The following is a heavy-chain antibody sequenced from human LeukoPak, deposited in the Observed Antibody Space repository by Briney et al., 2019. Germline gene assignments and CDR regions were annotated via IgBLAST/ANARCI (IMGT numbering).Heavy chain of an antibody. CDR2: IRYDGSNK. D-gene: IGHD5-18*01. CDR3: AKGGGIQLWVNFDY. Sequence: GGSLRLSCAPSGFTFSSYGMHWVRQAPGKGLEWVAFIRYDGSNKYYADSVKGRFTISRDNSKNTLYLQMNSLRAEDTAVYYCAKGGGIQLWVNFDYWGQGTLVTVSS. J-gene: IGHJ4*02. CDR1: GFTFSSYG. V-gene: IGHV3-30*02.